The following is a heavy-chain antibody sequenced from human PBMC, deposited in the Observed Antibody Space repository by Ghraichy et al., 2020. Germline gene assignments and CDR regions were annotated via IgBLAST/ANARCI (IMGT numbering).Heavy chain of an antibody. J-gene: IGHJ4*02. V-gene: IGHV4-34*01. CDR1: GGSFSGYY. CDR3: ARGRAYSSSLYYFDY. CDR2: INHSGST. Sequence: SETLSLTCAVYGGSFSGYYWSWIRQPPGKGLEWIGEINHSGSTNYNPSLKSRVTISVDTSKNQFSLKLSSVTAADTAVYYCARGRAYSSSLYYFDYWGQGTLVTVSS. D-gene: IGHD6-13*01.